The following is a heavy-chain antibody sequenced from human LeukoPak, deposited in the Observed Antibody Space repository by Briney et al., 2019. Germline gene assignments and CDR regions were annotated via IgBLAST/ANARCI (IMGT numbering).Heavy chain of an antibody. J-gene: IGHJ4*02. D-gene: IGHD3-10*01. CDR3: ARDGSFRIYDY. CDR2: IKQDGNEK. CDR1: GFTFSRYW. V-gene: IGHV3-7*01. Sequence: GGSLRLSCAASGFTFSRYWMTWVRQAPGKGLEWVASIKQDGNEKYYVDSVKGRFTISRNNARNSLFLQMSSLRADDTAVYYCARDGSFRIYDYWGQGTLVTVYS.